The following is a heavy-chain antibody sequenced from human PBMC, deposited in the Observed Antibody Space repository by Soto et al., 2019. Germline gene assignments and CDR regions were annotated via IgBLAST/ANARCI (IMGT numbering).Heavy chain of an antibody. D-gene: IGHD2-15*01. V-gene: IGHV4-34*01. CDR1: GGSFSGYY. J-gene: IGHJ5*02. Sequence: QVQLQQWGAGLLKPSETLSLTCAVYGGSFSGYYWSWIRQPPGKGLEWIGEINHSGSTNYNPSLKSLVTISVDTSKNQFSLKLSSVTAADTAVYYCARVLDDCSGGSCYSGKNWFDPWGQGTLVTVSS. CDR3: ARVLDDCSGGSCYSGKNWFDP. CDR2: INHSGST.